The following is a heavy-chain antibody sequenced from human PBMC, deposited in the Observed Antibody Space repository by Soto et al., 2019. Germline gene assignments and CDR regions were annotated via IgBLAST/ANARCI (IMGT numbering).Heavy chain of an antibody. V-gene: IGHV4-34*01. Sequence: SETLSLTCDVSGGSFTGYYWSCIRHPPGKGLEWIGEINHSGFTNYNPSLTGRVTISLDTSKSQFSLKLSSLTAADTAFYFCARGHGRFAHWGQGTLVTVSS. CDR2: INHSGFT. CDR3: ARGHGRFAH. CDR1: GGSFTGYY. J-gene: IGHJ4*02.